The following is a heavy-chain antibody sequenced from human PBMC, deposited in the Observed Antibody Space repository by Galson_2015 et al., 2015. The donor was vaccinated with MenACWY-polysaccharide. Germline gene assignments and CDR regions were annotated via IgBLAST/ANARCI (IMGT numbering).Heavy chain of an antibody. J-gene: IGHJ4*02. CDR2: LSPTTGNT. CDR3: AKGAAHYGSGNYYDY. V-gene: IGHV3-23*01. D-gene: IGHD3-10*01. CDR1: GLTFSSYG. Sequence: SLRLSCAGSGLTFSSYGMGWVRQAPGKGLEWVSGLSPTTGNTYYADSVRGRFTISRDNSKNTLYLQMDSLRAEDTALYYCAKGAAHYGSGNYYDYRGQGILVTVSS.